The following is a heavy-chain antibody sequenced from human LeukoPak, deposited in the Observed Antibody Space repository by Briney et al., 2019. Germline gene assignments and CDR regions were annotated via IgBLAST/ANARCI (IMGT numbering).Heavy chain of an antibody. V-gene: IGHV1-46*01. CDR1: GYTFTTFY. CDR2: ISPSGGST. CDR3: ARGGDPSLYSSSWYFFDY. J-gene: IGHJ4*02. Sequence: ASVRVSCKASGYTFTTFYMNWVRQAPGQGLEWMGIISPSGGSTTYAQKLQGRVTMTRDTSTSTVYMELSSLRSEDTAVYYCARGGDPSLYSSSWYFFDYWGQGTLVTVSS. D-gene: IGHD6-13*01.